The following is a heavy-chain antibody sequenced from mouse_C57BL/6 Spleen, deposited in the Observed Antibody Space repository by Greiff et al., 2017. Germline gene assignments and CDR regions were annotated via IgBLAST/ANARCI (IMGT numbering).Heavy chain of an antibody. D-gene: IGHD1-1*01. J-gene: IGHJ4*01. CDR3: ASHDCYGCHAAMDY. CDR2: ISNGGGST. V-gene: IGHV5-12*01. Sequence: EVQLQESGGGLVQPGGSLKLSCAASGFTFSDYYMHWVRQTPEKRLEWVAYISNGGGSTYYPDTVKGRFTISRDNANNTLYLHMSRLKSEDTAMYDCASHDCYGCHAAMDYWGQGTSVTVAS. CDR1: GFTFSDYY.